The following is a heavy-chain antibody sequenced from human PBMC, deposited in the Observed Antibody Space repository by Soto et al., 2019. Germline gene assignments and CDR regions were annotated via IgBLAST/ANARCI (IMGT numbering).Heavy chain of an antibody. D-gene: IGHD3-9*01. CDR2: ISPHNRNT. CDR3: ARDEGGYDILTGYYKAHHFDQ. J-gene: IGHJ4*02. Sequence: QGQLVQSGAEVKRPGDSVKVSCQASGYTFGHFYITWVRQAPGQGLEWMGAISPHNRNTNYAEKFRGRVTMTTDTSTTTAYMELRSLRSDDTAVYYCARDEGGYDILTGYYKAHHFDQWGQGALVTVSS. CDR1: GYTFGHFY. V-gene: IGHV1-18*01.